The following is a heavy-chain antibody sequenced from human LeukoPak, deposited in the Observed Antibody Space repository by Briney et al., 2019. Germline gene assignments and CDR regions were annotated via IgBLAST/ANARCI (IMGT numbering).Heavy chain of an antibody. CDR1: GASISSSNYY. J-gene: IGHJ5*02. Sequence: SETLSLTCSVSGASISSSNYYWAWIRQPPGKGLEWIGSIYHSGRTYYNPSLKSRVTISVDTSKNQFSLKLSSVTAADTAVYYCARVRQWLDPPVANWFDPWGQGTLVTVSS. CDR3: ARVRQWLDPPVANWFDP. D-gene: IGHD6-19*01. V-gene: IGHV4-39*07. CDR2: IYHSGRT.